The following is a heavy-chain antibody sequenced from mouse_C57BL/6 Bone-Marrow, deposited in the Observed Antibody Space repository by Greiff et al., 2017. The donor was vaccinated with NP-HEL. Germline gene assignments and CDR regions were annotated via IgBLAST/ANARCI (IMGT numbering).Heavy chain of an antibody. CDR1: GYTFTSYW. V-gene: IGHV1-64*01. CDR3: ARWNGSSFYWYFDV. CDR2: IHPNSGST. D-gene: IGHD1-1*01. J-gene: IGHJ1*03. Sequence: VQLQQPGAELVKPGASVKLSCKASGYTFTSYWMHWVKQRPGQGLEWIGMIHPNSGSTNYNEKFKSKATLTVDKSSSTAYMQLSSLTSEDSAVYYCARWNGSSFYWYFDVWGTGTTVTVSS.